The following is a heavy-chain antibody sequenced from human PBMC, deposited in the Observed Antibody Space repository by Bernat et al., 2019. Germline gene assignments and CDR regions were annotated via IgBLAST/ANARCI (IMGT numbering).Heavy chain of an antibody. V-gene: IGHV3-23*04. CDR2: ISGSGVST. D-gene: IGHD6-13*01. CDR3: AKGSTAAVGLFDY. CDR1: GFTFSTYA. J-gene: IGHJ4*02. Sequence: EVQLVESGGDLVQPGGSLRLSCAASGFTFSTYAMSWVRQAPGKGLEWVSTISGSGVSTYYAGSVKGRFTIPRDNSKNTLYLQMNSLRAEDTALYYCAKGSTAAVGLFDYWGQGTLVTVSS.